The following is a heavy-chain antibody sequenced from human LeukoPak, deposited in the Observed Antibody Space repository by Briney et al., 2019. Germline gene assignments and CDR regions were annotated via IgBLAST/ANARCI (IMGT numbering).Heavy chain of an antibody. V-gene: IGHV3-23*01. J-gene: IGHJ4*02. Sequence: GGSLRLSCAASGFTFSSYAMSWVRQAPGKGLEWVSAISGSGGSTYYADSAKGRFTIPRDNSKNTLHLQMNSLRAEDTAVYFCAKAGVGFDYWGQGTLVSVSS. CDR2: ISGSGGST. CDR1: GFTFSSYA. CDR3: AKAGVGFDY. D-gene: IGHD3-3*01.